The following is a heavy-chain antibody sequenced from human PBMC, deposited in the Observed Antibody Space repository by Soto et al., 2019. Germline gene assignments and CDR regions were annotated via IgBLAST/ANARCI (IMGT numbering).Heavy chain of an antibody. CDR3: ARDLITMVRGVTDYYYGMDV. V-gene: IGHV1-18*01. CDR2: ISAYNGNT. CDR1: GGTFSSYA. D-gene: IGHD3-10*01. Sequence: ASVKVSCKASGGTFSSYAISWVRQAPGQGLEWMGWISAYNGNTNYAQKLQGRVTMTTDPSTSTAYMELRSLRSDDTAVYYCARDLITMVRGVTDYYYGMDVWGQGTTVTVSS. J-gene: IGHJ6*02.